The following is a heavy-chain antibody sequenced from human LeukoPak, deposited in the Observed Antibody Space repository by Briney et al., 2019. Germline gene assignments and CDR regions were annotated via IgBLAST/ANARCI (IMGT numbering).Heavy chain of an antibody. CDR3: ATWSDAWEFDY. V-gene: IGHV3-7*05. J-gene: IGHJ4*02. D-gene: IGHD1-26*01. CDR2: IKEDGSDK. CDR1: GFTFSSSW. Sequence: GGSLRLSCAASGFTFSSSWMTWVRQAPGKGLELVAHIKEDGSDKYYVDSVTGRFTISRDNTKNSLYLQMSSLRAEDTAVYYCATWSDAWEFDYWGQGTLVSVSS.